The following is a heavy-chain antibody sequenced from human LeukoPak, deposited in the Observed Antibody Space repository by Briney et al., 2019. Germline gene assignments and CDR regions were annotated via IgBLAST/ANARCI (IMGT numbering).Heavy chain of an antibody. CDR3: ARDREVNGAWHFDL. Sequence: SETLSLTCVVSGGSMSNTDWWNWVRQPPGQGLEWSGEIHHTVSARYNPSLESRVSISVDMSKNQVSLNVNSVTAADTAVYYCARDREVNGAWHFDLWGQGSLVTVSS. D-gene: IGHD5-24*01. J-gene: IGHJ4*02. CDR1: GGSMSNTDW. V-gene: IGHV4/OR15-8*01. CDR2: IHHTVSA.